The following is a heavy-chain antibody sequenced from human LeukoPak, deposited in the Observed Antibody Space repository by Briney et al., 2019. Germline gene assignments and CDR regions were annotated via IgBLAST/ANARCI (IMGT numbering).Heavy chain of an antibody. CDR3: ARYYYDSSGYYYSDY. J-gene: IGHJ4*02. V-gene: IGHV3-48*04. Sequence: GGSLRLSCAASGFTFSSYAMHWVRQAPGKGLEWVSYISSSGSTIYYADSVKGRFTISRDNAKNSLNLQMNNLRAEDTAVYYCARYYYDSSGYYYSDYWGQGNLVTVSS. CDR1: GFTFSSYA. D-gene: IGHD3-22*01. CDR2: ISSSGSTI.